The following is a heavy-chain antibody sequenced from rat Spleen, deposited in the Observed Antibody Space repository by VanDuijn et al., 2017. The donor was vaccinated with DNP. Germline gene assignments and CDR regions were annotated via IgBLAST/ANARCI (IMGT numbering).Heavy chain of an antibody. Sequence: EVQLQESGPGLVKPSQSLSLTCSVTGHSITNSYRWNWIRKFPGNKLEWMGYINSAGRINYNPSLKSRISITRDTSKNQFFLQLNSITTEDTATYYCARLRLEWEVRAMDAWGQGTSVTVSS. CDR2: INSAGRI. J-gene: IGHJ4*01. V-gene: IGHV3-3*01. D-gene: IGHD1-1*01. CDR3: ARLRLEWEVRAMDA. CDR1: GHSITNSYR.